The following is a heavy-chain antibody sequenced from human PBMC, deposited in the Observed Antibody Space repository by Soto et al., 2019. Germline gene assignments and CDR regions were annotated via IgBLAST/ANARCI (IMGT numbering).Heavy chain of an antibody. CDR1: GYTFTSYA. CDR2: INAGNGNT. V-gene: IGHV1-3*01. J-gene: IGHJ6*02. Sequence: ASVKVSCKASGYTFTSYAMHWVRQAPGQRLEWMGWINAGNGNTKYSQKFQGWVTMTRDTSISTAYMELSRLRSDDTAVYYCARDRRSYYGMDVWGQGTTVTVSS. CDR3: ARDRRSYYGMDV.